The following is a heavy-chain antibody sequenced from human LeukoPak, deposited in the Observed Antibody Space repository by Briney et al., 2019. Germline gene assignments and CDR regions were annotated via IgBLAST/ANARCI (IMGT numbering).Heavy chain of an antibody. CDR2: IYYSGST. J-gene: IGHJ4*02. D-gene: IGHD5-24*01. Sequence: SETLSLTCTVSGGSISSSSYYWGWIRQPPGKGLEWIGSIYYSGSTYYNPSLKSRVTISVDTSKNQFSLKLSSVTAADTAVYYCARHIGVRSTDGYNWGYWGQGTLVTVSS. CDR1: GGSISSSSYY. CDR3: ARHIGVRSTDGYNWGY. V-gene: IGHV4-39*01.